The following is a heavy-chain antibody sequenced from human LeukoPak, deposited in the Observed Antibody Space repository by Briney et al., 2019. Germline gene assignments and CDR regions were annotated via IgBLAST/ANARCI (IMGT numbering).Heavy chain of an antibody. CDR1: GFTFDDYA. V-gene: IGHV3-9*01. CDR3: ARDGELAVAGTPQDFDY. Sequence: GGSLRLSCAASGFTFDDYAMHWVRQAPGKGLEWVSGISWNSGSIGYADSVKGRFTISRDNSKNTLYLQMNSLRAEDTAVYYCARDGELAVAGTPQDFDYWGQGTLVTVSS. CDR2: ISWNSGSI. D-gene: IGHD6-19*01. J-gene: IGHJ4*02.